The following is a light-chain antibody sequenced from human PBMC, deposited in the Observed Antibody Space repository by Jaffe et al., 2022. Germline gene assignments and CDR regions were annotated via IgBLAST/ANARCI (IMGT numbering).Light chain of an antibody. CDR3: QQYYSSPYT. CDR2: WAS. V-gene: IGKV4-1*01. CDR1: QSLLYSSNNKNY. Sequence: DIVMTQSPDSLAVSLGERATINCKSRQSLLYSSNNKNYLAWYQQKPGQPPKLLIYWASTRESGVPDRFSGSGSGTDFTLTISSLQAEDVAVYYCQQYYSSPYTFGQGTKLEIK. J-gene: IGKJ2*01.